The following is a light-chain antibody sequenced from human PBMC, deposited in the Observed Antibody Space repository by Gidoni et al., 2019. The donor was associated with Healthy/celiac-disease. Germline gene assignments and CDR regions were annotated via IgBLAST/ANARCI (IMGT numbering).Light chain of an antibody. V-gene: IGLV3-21*04. J-gene: IGLJ3*02. CDR3: QVWDSSSDHKV. CDR1: NIGSKS. CDR2: YDS. Sequence: SYALTPPPSVSVPTGKTARITCGGNNIGSKSVHWYQQKPGQAPVLVIYYDSDRPSGIPERFSGSNSGNTATLTISRVEAGDEADYYCQVWDSSSDHKVFGGGTKLTVL.